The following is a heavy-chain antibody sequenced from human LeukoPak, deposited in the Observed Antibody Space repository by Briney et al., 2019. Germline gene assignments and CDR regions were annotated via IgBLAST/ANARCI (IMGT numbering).Heavy chain of an antibody. V-gene: IGHV3-48*04. CDR1: GFTFSSYS. CDR3: ATVIAGELRTFDY. J-gene: IGHJ4*02. D-gene: IGHD1-26*01. Sequence: GGSLRLSCAASGFTFSSYSMNWVRQAPGKGLEWVSYISSSSSTIYYADSVKGRFTISRDNAKNSLYLQMNSLRAEDTAVYYCATVIAGELRTFDYWGQGTLVTVSS. CDR2: ISSSSSTI.